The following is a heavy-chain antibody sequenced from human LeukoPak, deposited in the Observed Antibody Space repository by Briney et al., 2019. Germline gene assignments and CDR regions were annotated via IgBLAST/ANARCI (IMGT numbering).Heavy chain of an antibody. D-gene: IGHD4-17*01. V-gene: IGHV4-59*01. Sequence: SETLSLTCTVSGASFTSYFWTWIRQPPGKGLDWIAYISYSGNTNYNPSLKSRVTISIDTSKNQFSLKLTSATAADTAVYYCARADYGDHGTTFDIWGQGTMVTVSS. CDR3: ARADYGDHGTTFDI. CDR2: ISYSGNT. CDR1: GASFTSYF. J-gene: IGHJ3*02.